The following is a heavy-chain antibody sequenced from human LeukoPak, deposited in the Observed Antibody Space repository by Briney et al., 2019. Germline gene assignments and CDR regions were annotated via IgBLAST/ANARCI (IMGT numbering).Heavy chain of an antibody. V-gene: IGHV1-2*02. CDR2: INPNSGGT. D-gene: IGHD5-24*01. CDR1: GYTFTSYY. Sequence: GASVKVSCKASGYTFTSYYMHWVRQAPGQGLEWMGWINPNSGGTNYAQKFQGRVTMTRDTSISTAYMALSRLRSDDTAVYYCARDMAGHRWLQSCPDYWGQGTLVTVSS. J-gene: IGHJ4*02. CDR3: ARDMAGHRWLQSCPDY.